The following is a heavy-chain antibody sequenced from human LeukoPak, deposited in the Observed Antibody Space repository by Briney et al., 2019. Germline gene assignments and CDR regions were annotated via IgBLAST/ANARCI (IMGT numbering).Heavy chain of an antibody. CDR2: IIPIFGTA. V-gene: IGHV1-69*05. CDR3: ARSAVPAATPVPYYFDY. J-gene: IGHJ4*02. CDR1: GGTFSSYA. Sequence: SVKVSCKASGGTFSSYAISWVRQAPGQGLEWMGGIIPIFGTANYAQKFQGRVTITTDESTSTAYMELSSLRSEDTAVYYCARSAVPAATPVPYYFDYWGQGTLATVSS. D-gene: IGHD2-2*01.